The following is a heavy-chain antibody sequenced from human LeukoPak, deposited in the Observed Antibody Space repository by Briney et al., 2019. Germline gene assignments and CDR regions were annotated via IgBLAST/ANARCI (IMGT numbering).Heavy chain of an antibody. V-gene: IGHV3-23*01. J-gene: IGHJ4*02. CDR2: ISGSGEST. D-gene: IGHD7-27*01. CDR3: AREHWDFDY. CDR1: GFTFSNYA. Sequence: GGSLRLSCAASGFTFSNYAITWLRQAPGKGLEWVSEISGSGESTYYGDSVKGRFTISRDNSKNTLYLQRNSLRAEDTAVYYCAREHWDFDYWGQGTLVTVSS.